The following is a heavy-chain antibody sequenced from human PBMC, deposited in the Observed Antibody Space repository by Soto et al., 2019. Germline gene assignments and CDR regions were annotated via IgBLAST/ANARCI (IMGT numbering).Heavy chain of an antibody. V-gene: IGHV5-51*01. Sequence: PGESLKISCKGSGYSFTSYWIGWVRQMPGKGLEWMGIIYPGDSDTRYSPSFQGHVTISADKSISTAYLQWSSLKASDTAMYYCARIYCSGGSCYASSWFDPWGQGTLVTVSS. J-gene: IGHJ5*02. CDR2: IYPGDSDT. D-gene: IGHD2-15*01. CDR1: GYSFTSYW. CDR3: ARIYCSGGSCYASSWFDP.